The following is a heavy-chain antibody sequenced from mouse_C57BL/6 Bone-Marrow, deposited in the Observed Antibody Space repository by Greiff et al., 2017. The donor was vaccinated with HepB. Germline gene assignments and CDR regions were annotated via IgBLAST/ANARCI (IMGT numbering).Heavy chain of an antibody. CDR3: ARDPYYGPPDWYFDV. J-gene: IGHJ1*03. CDR2: VSYDGSN. V-gene: IGHV3-6*01. D-gene: IGHD2-10*01. Sequence: EVQVEEPGPGLVKPSQSLSLTCSVTGYSITSGYYWNWIRQFPGNKLECMVYVSYDGSNNCNPSLKNLISITLDPSKNQFFLKLNSVTTDDTATYDCARDPYYGPPDWYFDVWGTGTTVTVSS. CDR1: GYSITSGYY.